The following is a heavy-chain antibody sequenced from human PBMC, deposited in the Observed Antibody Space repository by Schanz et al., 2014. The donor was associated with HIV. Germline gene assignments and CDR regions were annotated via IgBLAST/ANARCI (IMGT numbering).Heavy chain of an antibody. CDR2: ISISGETT. V-gene: IGHV3-23*04. D-gene: IGHD6-19*01. CDR3: AKTSYGWYFDY. J-gene: IGHJ4*02. Sequence: EVQLVESGGGLVEPGESLRLSCAVSGFTFSSHAMTWVRQAPGKGLEWVSGISISGETTYYADSVKGRFTISRDNSKNTLYFQMNSLRAEDTAIYYCAKTSYGWYFDYWGQGTLVTVSS. CDR1: GFTFSSHA.